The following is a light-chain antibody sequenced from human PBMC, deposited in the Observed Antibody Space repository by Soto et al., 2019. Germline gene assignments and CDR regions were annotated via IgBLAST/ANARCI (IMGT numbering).Light chain of an antibody. J-gene: IGKJ3*01. V-gene: IGKV1-5*03. CDR2: KGS. Sequence: ETQKTKSPSTLSTSEGDRVTITFRARQSISDWLAWYQHKPGKAPTLLIYKGSTLQSGVTSRFSAGGSGTEFTLTISSLQPDDFATYYCQQFNSFPFPFGPGTKVDIK. CDR1: QSISDW. CDR3: QQFNSFPFP.